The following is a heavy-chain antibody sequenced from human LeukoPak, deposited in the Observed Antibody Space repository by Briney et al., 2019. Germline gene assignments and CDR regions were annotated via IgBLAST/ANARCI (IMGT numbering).Heavy chain of an antibody. J-gene: IGHJ3*02. CDR2: FYASGTT. V-gene: IGHV4-4*07. D-gene: IGHD3-22*01. Sequence: PSETLSLTCTVSGGSIVSHYWNWIRQPAGRGLEWIGRFYASGTTNTSPSLKSRVTMSADTSKNQFSLKLSSVTAADTAVYYCARPDYYDSSRAFDIWGQGTMVTVSS. CDR3: ARPDYYDSSRAFDI. CDR1: GGSIVSHY.